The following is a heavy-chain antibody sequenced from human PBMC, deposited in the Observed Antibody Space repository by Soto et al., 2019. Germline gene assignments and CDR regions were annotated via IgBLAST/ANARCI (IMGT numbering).Heavy chain of an antibody. V-gene: IGHV4-39*07. D-gene: IGHD2-2*01. J-gene: IGHJ4*02. CDR3: ARLPYCSSTSCKLDDY. Sequence: SETLSLTCTVSGGSVSSNSYSWGWIRQSPGKGLEWIGTIYSSENTYYNPSLLSRVTISVDTSKNQFSLKLSSVTAADTAVYYCARLPYCSSTSCKLDDYWGQGTLVTVSS. CDR1: GGSVSSNSYS. CDR2: IYSSENT.